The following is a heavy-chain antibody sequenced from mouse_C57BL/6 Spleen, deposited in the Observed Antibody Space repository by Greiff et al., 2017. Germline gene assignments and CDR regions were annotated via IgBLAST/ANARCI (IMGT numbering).Heavy chain of an antibody. D-gene: IGHD1-1*01. V-gene: IGHV1-69*01. J-gene: IGHJ2*01. CDR2: IDPSDSYT. CDR1: GYTFTSYW. CDR3: ARSGYYGSSYDYFDS. Sequence: VQLQQPGAELVMPGASVKLSCKASGYTFTSYWMHWVKQRPGQGLEWIGEIDPSDSYTNYNQKFKGKSTLTVDKSSSTAYMQLSSLTSEASAVYYCARSGYYGSSYDYFDSWGQGTTLTVSS.